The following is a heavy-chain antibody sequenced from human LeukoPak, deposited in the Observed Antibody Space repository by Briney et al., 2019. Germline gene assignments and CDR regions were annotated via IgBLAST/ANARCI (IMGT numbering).Heavy chain of an antibody. D-gene: IGHD6-19*01. Sequence: ASVKVFCKASGYTFTGYYINWVRQAPGQGLEWMGWINPNTGGTNYAQKFQGRVTMTRDTSICTAYMDLSSLRSDDTALYYCARDPGWMKGNNWFDPWGQGTLVTVSS. V-gene: IGHV1-2*02. CDR1: GYTFTGYY. J-gene: IGHJ5*02. CDR3: ARDPGWMKGNNWFDP. CDR2: INPNTGGT.